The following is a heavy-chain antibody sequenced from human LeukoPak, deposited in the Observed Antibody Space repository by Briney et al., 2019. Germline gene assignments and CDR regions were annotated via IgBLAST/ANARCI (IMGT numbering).Heavy chain of an antibody. CDR3: ASSDSSYAFDI. CDR2: ISSSSSTI. Sequence: GGSLRLSCAASGFTFSSYSMNWVRQAPGKGLEWVSYISSSSSTIYYADSVKGRFTISRDNAKNSLYLQMNSLRAEDTAVYYCASSDSSYAFDIWGQGTMVTVSS. J-gene: IGHJ3*02. CDR1: GFTFSSYS. V-gene: IGHV3-48*01.